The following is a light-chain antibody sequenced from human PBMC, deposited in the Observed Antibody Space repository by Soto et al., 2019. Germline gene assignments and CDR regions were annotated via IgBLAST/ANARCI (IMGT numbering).Light chain of an antibody. CDR3: QSYDSSLSGYV. J-gene: IGLJ1*01. V-gene: IGLV1-40*01. Sequence: QSVLAQTPTVSGAPGQGVTITCPGRSSNIGAGYDVHWYQQLPGAAPKLLIYGNSNRPSGVPDRFSGSKSGTSASLAITGLQAEDEADYYCQSYDSSLSGYVFGTGTKVT. CDR1: SSNIGAGYD. CDR2: GNS.